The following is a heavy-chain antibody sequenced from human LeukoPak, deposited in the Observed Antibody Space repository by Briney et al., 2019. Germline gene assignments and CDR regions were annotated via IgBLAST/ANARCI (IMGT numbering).Heavy chain of an antibody. Sequence: GGSLRLSCVASGFTFEDYGMSWVRQPAGKGLEWVSSINWHGGSTHYAESVKGRFTISRDNAKNSLFLQMNSLRAEDTALYYRARANYSPYYFDYWGQGTLVTVSS. CDR2: INWHGGST. CDR1: GFTFEDYG. J-gene: IGHJ4*02. D-gene: IGHD4-11*01. V-gene: IGHV3-20*04. CDR3: ARANYSPYYFDY.